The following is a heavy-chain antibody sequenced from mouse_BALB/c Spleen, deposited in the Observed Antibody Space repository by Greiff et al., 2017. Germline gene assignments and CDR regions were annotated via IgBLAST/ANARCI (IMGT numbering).Heavy chain of an antibody. J-gene: IGHJ3*01. D-gene: IGHD2-1*01. CDR1: GFNIKDTY. Sequence: EVKLQQSGAELVKPGASVKLSCTASGFNIKDTYMHWVKQRPEQGLEWIGRIDPANGNTKYDPKFQGKATITADTSSNTAYLQLSSLTSEDTAVYYCARGGNYDWFAYWGQGTLVTVSA. CDR3: ARGGNYDWFAY. V-gene: IGHV14-3*02. CDR2: IDPANGNT.